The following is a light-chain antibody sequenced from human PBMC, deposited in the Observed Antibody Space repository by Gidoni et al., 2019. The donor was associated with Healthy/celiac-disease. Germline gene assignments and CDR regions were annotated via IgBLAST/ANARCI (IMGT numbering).Light chain of an antibody. CDR2: DAS. CDR3: QQRSNLPALT. J-gene: IGKJ4*01. CDR1: QSVSSY. Sequence: EIVLTQPPATLSLSPGERATLSCRASQSVSSYLAWYQQKPGQAPRLLIYDASNRATGIPSRFSGSGSGTDFTLTISSLEPEDFAVYYCQQRSNLPALTFGGGTKVEIK. V-gene: IGKV3-11*01.